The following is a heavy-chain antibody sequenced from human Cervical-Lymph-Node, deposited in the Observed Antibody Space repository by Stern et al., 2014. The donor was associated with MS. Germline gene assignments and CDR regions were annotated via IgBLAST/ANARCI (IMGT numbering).Heavy chain of an antibody. J-gene: IGHJ4*02. CDR1: GYSFTGYD. V-gene: IGHV1-2*06. CDR2: INPNSGCT. CDR3: ATVGTSDY. Sequence: QVQLVQSGAEVKKPGASVKVSCKASGYSFTGYDMHWVRQAPGQGLEWMGRINPNSGCTTYEQKFEGRVTMTRDTSINTAYMELSSLRSDDTAVYYCATVGTSDYWGQGTLVTVSS.